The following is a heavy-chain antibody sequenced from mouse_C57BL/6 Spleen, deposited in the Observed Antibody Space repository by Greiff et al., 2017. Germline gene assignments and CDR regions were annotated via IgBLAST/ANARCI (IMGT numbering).Heavy chain of an antibody. V-gene: IGHV5-16*01. CDR3: ARGRGHYYAMDY. CDR1: GFTFSDYY. J-gene: IGHJ4*01. CDR2: INYDGSST. Sequence: EVQVVESEGGLVQPGSSMKLSCTASGFTFSDYYMAWVRQVPEKGLEWVANINYDGSSTYYLDSLKSRFIISRDNAKNILYLQMSSLKSEDTATYYCARGRGHYYAMDYWGQGTSVTVSS.